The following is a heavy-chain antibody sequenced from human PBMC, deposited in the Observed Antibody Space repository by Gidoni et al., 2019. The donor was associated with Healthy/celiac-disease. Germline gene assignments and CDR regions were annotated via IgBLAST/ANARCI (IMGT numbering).Heavy chain of an antibody. D-gene: IGHD2-2*01. CDR2: ISYDGSNK. CDR3: ARDTPSATHLRYYYYYYGMDV. J-gene: IGHJ6*02. V-gene: IGHV3-30-3*01. Sequence: QVQLVESGGGVVQPGRSLRLSCAASGFTFSSYALHWVRQAPGKGLEWVAVISYDGSNKYYADSVKGRFTISRDNSKNTLYLQMNSLRAEDTAVYYCARDTPSATHLRYYYYYYGMDVWGQGTTVTVSS. CDR1: GFTFSSYA.